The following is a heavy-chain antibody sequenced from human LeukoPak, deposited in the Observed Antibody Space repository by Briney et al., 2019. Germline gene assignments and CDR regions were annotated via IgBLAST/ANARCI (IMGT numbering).Heavy chain of an antibody. Sequence: PSETLSLTCTVSGYSISSGYYWAWIRQPPGKGLEWIGSIYHSGSTYYTPSLKSRVTISVDTSKNQFSLKLSSVTAADTAVYYCARVIPRITMIVVVNNLYSFDYWGQGTLVTVSS. V-gene: IGHV4-38-2*02. J-gene: IGHJ4*02. D-gene: IGHD3-22*01. CDR1: GYSISSGYY. CDR2: IYHSGST. CDR3: ARVIPRITMIVVVNNLYSFDY.